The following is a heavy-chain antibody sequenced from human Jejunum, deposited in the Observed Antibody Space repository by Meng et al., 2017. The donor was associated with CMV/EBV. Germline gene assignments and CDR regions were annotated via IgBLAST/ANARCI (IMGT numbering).Heavy chain of an antibody. CDR1: GGSNSTYY. CDR3: ARHRNGGTYPLDY. D-gene: IGHD3-16*02. CDR2: NYYSGST. V-gene: IGHV4-59*08. J-gene: IGHJ4*02. Sequence: QLRRRASGPGLVQPSATLVLTCAVSGGSNSTYYWSWIRQPPGKGLEWIGNNYYSGSTNYNPSRASRVTISVDSSKNQFSLKLSSVTAADTAVYYCARHRNGGTYPLDYWGQGTLVTVSS.